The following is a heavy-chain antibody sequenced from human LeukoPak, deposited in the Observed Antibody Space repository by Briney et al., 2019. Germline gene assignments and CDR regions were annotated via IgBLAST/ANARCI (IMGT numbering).Heavy chain of an antibody. CDR1: GGSISSYY. J-gene: IGHJ2*01. Sequence: SETLSLTCTVSGGSISSYYWSWIRQPPGKGLEWIGHIYYSGSTNYNPSLKSRVTISVDTSKNQFSLKLSSVTAADTAVYYCARDGVVVDWYFDLWGRGTLVTVSS. D-gene: IGHD2-15*01. CDR2: IYYSGST. CDR3: ARDGVVVDWYFDL. V-gene: IGHV4-59*01.